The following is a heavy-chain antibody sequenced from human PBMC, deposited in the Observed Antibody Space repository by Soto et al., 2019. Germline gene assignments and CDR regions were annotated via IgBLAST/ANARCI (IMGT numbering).Heavy chain of an antibody. V-gene: IGHV4-61*01. J-gene: IGHJ4*02. CDR3: ARGHDFWSGFSYFDY. Sequence: SETLSLTCTVSGGSVSSGSHYWSWIRQPPGKRLEWVGYVYYSGSTNYNPSLQSRVTISVDTSKNQFSLKLNSVTAADTAVYYCARGHDFWSGFSYFDYWGQGTLVTVSS. CDR2: VYYSGST. D-gene: IGHD3-3*01. CDR1: GGSVSSGSHY.